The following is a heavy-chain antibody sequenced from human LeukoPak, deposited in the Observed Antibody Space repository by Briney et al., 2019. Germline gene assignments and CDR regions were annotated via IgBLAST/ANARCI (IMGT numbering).Heavy chain of an antibody. D-gene: IGHD5-18*01. V-gene: IGHV3-7*01. Sequence: GGSLRLSCVASGFTFSSYWMSWIRQAPGKGLEWVANIKQDGSENFYVDSVKGRFTISRDNAKNSLYLQMNSLRAEDTAVYYCARDSTGYGYEEWSWGQGTLVTVSS. CDR2: IKQDGSEN. CDR1: GFTFSSYW. J-gene: IGHJ5*02. CDR3: ARDSTGYGYEEWS.